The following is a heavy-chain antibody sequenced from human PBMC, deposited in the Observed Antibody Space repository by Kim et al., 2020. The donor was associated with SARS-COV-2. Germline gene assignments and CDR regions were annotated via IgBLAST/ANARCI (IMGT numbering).Heavy chain of an antibody. CDR3: AREGITMVRGVITYYYYGMDV. CDR1: GYTFTSYA. Sequence: ASVKVSCKASGYTFTSYAMHWVRQAPGQRLEWMGWINAGNGNTKYSQKFQGRVTITRDTSASTAYMELSSLRSEDTAVYYCAREGITMVRGVITYYYYGMDVWGQGTTVTVSS. J-gene: IGHJ6*02. D-gene: IGHD3-10*01. CDR2: INAGNGNT. V-gene: IGHV1-3*01.